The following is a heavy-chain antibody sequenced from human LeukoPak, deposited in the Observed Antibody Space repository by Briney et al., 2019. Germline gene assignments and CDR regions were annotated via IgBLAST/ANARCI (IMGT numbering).Heavy chain of an antibody. CDR1: GGSISSGGYY. V-gene: IGHV4-30-2*01. D-gene: IGHD2-21*01. CDR2: IYHSGST. Sequence: PSETLSLTSTVSGGSISSGGYYWSWIRQPPGKGLEWIGYIYHSGSTYYNPSLKSRVTISVDRSKNQFSLKLSSVTAADTAVYYCARSATKHKTYSNWGQGTLVTVSS. J-gene: IGHJ4*02. CDR3: ARSATKHKTYSN.